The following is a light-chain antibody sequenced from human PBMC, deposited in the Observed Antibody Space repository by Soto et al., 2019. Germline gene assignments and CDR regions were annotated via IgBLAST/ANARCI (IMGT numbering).Light chain of an antibody. CDR3: QQSYSIWT. CDR1: QDIAIY. Sequence: IHLTQSPSSLSASVGYRFTITCRASQDIAIYLAWYQQKPGKAPKLLIYAASSLQSGVPSRFSGSGSGTDFTLTISSLQPEDFATYYCQQSYSIWTFGQGTKVDIK. V-gene: IGKV1-39*01. J-gene: IGKJ1*01. CDR2: AAS.